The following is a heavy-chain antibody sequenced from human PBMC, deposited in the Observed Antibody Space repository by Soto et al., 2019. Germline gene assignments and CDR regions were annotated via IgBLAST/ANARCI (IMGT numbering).Heavy chain of an antibody. CDR1: GFTFSSYA. V-gene: IGHV3-23*01. Sequence: GGSLRLSCAASGFTFSSYAMSWVRQAPGKGLEWVSAISGSGGSTYYADSVKGRFTISRDNSKNTLYLQMNSLRAEDTAVYYCATGGVYCGGDCYSSRRYYFDYWGQGTLVTVSS. CDR3: ATGGVYCGGDCYSSRRYYFDY. J-gene: IGHJ4*02. CDR2: ISGSGGST. D-gene: IGHD2-21*02.